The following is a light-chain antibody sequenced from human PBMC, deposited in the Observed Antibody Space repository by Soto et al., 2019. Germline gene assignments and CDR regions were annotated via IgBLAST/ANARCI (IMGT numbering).Light chain of an antibody. Sequence: DIQMTQSPPSLSASVGDRVTISCRASQAINKYLNWYQLKEGQAPKLLIYSTSKFQPGVPSRFSGSTSGAQFSLTITGLQPDDSATYFCQHCFRTPFTFGQGT. CDR2: STS. J-gene: IGKJ2*01. CDR1: QAINKY. CDR3: QHCFRTPFT. V-gene: IGKV1-39*01.